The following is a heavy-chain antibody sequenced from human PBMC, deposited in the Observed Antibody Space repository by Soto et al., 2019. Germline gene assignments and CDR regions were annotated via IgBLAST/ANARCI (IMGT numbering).Heavy chain of an antibody. D-gene: IGHD6-19*01. V-gene: IGHV4-59*01. CDR3: ARSVAVPGAHIDY. CDR1: GGSISGSY. Sequence: SETLSLTCAVSGGSISGSYWSWIRQSPGKGLEWLGYVYYTGSTNDGPSLRSRVSISVDTSKDEFSLRLSSVTAEDTAVYFCARSVAVPGAHIDYWGQGTQVTVYS. J-gene: IGHJ4*02. CDR2: VYYTGST.